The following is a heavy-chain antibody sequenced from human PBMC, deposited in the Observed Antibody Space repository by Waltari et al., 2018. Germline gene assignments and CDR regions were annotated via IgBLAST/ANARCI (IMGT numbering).Heavy chain of an antibody. V-gene: IGHV1-3*01. CDR2: INAGDGNT. Sequence: QVQLVQSGAEVKKPGASVKISCKASGYTFNRFAIHWVRQAPGQRLEWMGWINAGDGNTKYSQKFQGRVTMTRDTSISTAYMELSRLRSDDTAVYYCARGSWYSSDWGQGTLVTVSS. CDR3: ARGSWYSSD. J-gene: IGHJ4*02. CDR1: GYTFNRFA. D-gene: IGHD6-19*01.